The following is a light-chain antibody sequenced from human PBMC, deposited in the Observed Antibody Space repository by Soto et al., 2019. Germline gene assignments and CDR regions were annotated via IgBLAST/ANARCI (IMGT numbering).Light chain of an antibody. Sequence: YELTQPPSVSVSPGQTASITCSGDKLGDKYACWYQQKPGQSPVLVIYQDSKRPSGLPERFSGSNSGNTATLTISGTQAMDEADYYCQAWDSSTEVFGGGTKLTVL. CDR2: QDS. CDR3: QAWDSSTEV. CDR1: KLGDKY. J-gene: IGLJ2*01. V-gene: IGLV3-1*01.